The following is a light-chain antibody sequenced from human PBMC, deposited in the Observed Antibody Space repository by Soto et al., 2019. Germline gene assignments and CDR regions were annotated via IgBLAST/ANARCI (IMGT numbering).Light chain of an antibody. CDR1: QSVGSY. CDR3: QQRSNWPLFT. V-gene: IGKV3-11*01. Sequence: EIVLTQSPATLSLSPGERATLSCRASQSVGSYLAWYQHQPGQAPRLLIYDVSKRATGIPARFSGSGSGTDCTLTISSLEPEDVAVYYCQQRSNWPLFTFGPGTKVDIK. J-gene: IGKJ3*01. CDR2: DVS.